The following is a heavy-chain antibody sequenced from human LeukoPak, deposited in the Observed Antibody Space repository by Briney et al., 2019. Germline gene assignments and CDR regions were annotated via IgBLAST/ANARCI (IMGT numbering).Heavy chain of an antibody. CDR3: ARHRDYYDT. D-gene: IGHD3-22*01. J-gene: IGHJ4*01. V-gene: IGHV4-39*01. CDR2: IYDSGST. Sequence: SETLSLTCTVSGGSISSRSYSWGWIRQPPGKGLEWIGNIYDSGSTSPNPSLRSRVTMPVDTAKNQFSLKLSSVTAADTAVYFCARHRDYYDTWGHGTPVTVSS. CDR1: GGSISSRSYS.